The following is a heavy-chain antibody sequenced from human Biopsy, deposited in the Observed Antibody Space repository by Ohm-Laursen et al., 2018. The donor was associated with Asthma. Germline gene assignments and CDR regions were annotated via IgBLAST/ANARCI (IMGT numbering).Heavy chain of an antibody. D-gene: IGHD3-10*01. J-gene: IGHJ4*02. Sequence: SLRLSCAASGFIFDGYIIHWVRQAPGKGLAWVSHITWDSATTVYADSVKGRFTVSRDNAKNSVYLQMNSLRVEDTAMYYCAKDLYGSGSYILIAWGQGTLVTVSS. CDR2: ITWDSATT. CDR3: AKDLYGSGSYILIA. V-gene: IGHV3-9*01. CDR1: GFIFDGYI.